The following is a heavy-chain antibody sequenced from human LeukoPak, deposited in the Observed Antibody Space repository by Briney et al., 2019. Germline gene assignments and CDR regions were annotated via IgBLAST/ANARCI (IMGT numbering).Heavy chain of an antibody. CDR3: ATAAAGTSTDLYYYYYYMDV. V-gene: IGHV4-4*07. CDR2: IYTSGST. J-gene: IGHJ6*03. CDR1: GGSISSYY. D-gene: IGHD6-13*01. Sequence: KPSETLSLTCTVSGGSISSYYWSWIRQPAGKGLEWIGRIYTSGSTNYNPSLKSRVTMSVDTSENQFSLKLSSVTAADTAVYYCATAAAGTSTDLYYYYYYMDVWGKGTTVTVSS.